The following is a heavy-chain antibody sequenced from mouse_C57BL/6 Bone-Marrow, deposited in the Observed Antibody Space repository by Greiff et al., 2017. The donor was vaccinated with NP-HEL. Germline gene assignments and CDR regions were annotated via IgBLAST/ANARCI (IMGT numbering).Heavy chain of an antibody. CDR2: IYPRSGNT. Sequence: QFQLQQSGAELARPGASVKLSCKASGYTFTSYGISWVKQRTGQGLEWIGEIYPRSGNTYYNEKFKGKATLTADKSSSTAYMELRSLTSEDSAVYFCLYGSSLAWFAYWGQGTLVTVSA. V-gene: IGHV1-81*01. CDR3: LYGSSLAWFAY. CDR1: GYTFTSYG. D-gene: IGHD1-1*01. J-gene: IGHJ3*01.